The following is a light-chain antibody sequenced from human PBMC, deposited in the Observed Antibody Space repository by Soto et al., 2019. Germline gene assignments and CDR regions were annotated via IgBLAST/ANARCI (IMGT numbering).Light chain of an antibody. CDR1: RSNIGSNY. CDR3: AAWDDSLSGL. CDR2: RNN. V-gene: IGLV1-47*01. Sequence: QSVLTQPPSASGTPGQRVTISCYGSRSNIGSNYVYWYQQVPGTAPKLLIYRNNQRPSGVPDRFSGSKSGTSASLAISGLRSEDEADYYCAAWDDSLSGLFGGGTKLTVL. J-gene: IGLJ2*01.